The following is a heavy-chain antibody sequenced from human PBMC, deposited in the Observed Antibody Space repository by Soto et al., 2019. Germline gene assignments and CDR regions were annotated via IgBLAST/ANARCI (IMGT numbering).Heavy chain of an antibody. D-gene: IGHD6-6*01. CDR1: GYTFTGYY. CDR3: ARDFTQLVREGFGY. V-gene: IGHV1-2*04. CDR2: INPNSGGT. Sequence: ASVKVSCKASGYTFTGYYMHWVRQAPGQGLEWMGWINPNSGGTNYAQKFQGWVTMTRDTSISTAYMELSRLRSDDTAVYYCARDFTQLVREGFGYWGQGTLVTVSS. J-gene: IGHJ4*02.